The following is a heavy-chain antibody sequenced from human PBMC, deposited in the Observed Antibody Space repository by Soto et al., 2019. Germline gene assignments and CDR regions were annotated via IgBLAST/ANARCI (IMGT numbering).Heavy chain of an antibody. CDR2: IYSAGST. D-gene: IGHD5-18*01. CDR3: PRARAPEYSSAIFFDI. V-gene: IGHV3-53*01. CDR1: GLTVGSSY. Sequence: GSLRLSCAASGLTVGSSYMSWVRQAPGKGLQCCSVIYSAGSTYYANTVKGLFTISRDISTNMVYLQMSSLTDEAPAVYYCPRARAPEYSSAIFFDIWGQGALVTVSS. J-gene: IGHJ4*02.